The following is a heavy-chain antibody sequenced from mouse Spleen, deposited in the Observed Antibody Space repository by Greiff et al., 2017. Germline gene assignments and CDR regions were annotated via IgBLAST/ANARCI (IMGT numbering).Heavy chain of an antibody. CDR2: IYPGDGDT. CDR3: ARRAARATPFDY. D-gene: IGHD3-1*01. J-gene: IGHJ2*01. CDR1: GYAFSSYW. Sequence: QVQLKQSGAELVKPGASVKISCKASGYAFSSYWMNWVKQRPGKGLEWIGQIYPGDGDTNYNGKFKGKATLTADKSSSTAYMQLSSLTSEDSAVYFCARRAARATPFDYWGQGTTLTVSS. V-gene: IGHV1-80*01.